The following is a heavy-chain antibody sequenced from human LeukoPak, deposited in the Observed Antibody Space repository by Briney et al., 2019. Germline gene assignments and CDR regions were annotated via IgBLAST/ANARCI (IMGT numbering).Heavy chain of an antibody. Sequence: SETLSLTCTVSGGSISSGDYYWSWIRQPPGKGLEWIGYIYYSGSTNYNPSLKSRVTISVDTSKNQFSLKLSSVTAADTAVYYCAASGSGSYYGAFDYWGQGTLVTVSS. V-gene: IGHV4-61*08. J-gene: IGHJ4*02. CDR3: AASGSGSYYGAFDY. CDR2: IYYSGST. CDR1: GGSISSGDYY. D-gene: IGHD3-10*01.